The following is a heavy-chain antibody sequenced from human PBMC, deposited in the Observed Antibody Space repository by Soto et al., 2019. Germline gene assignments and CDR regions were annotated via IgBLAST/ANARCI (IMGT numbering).Heavy chain of an antibody. CDR1: GGSISSGGYS. CDR3: ARDRLAVTTIASLSWFDP. D-gene: IGHD1-26*01. CDR2: IYHSGST. J-gene: IGHJ5*02. V-gene: IGHV4-30-2*01. Sequence: TLCLTCAVAGGSISSGGYSWSWIRQPPGKGLEWIGYIYHSGSTYYNPSLKSRVTISVDRSKNQFSLKLSSLRSEDTAIYYCARDRLAVTTIASLSWFDPWGQGTLVTVSS.